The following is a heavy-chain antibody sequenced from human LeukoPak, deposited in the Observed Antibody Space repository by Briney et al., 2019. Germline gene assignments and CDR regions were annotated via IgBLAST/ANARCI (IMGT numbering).Heavy chain of an antibody. Sequence: GGSLRLSCAASGFTFSSYAMSWVRQAPGKGLEWVSAISGSGGSTNYADSVKGRFTISRDNAKNSLYLQMNSLRAEDTALYYCARAPHYSNYGPYYYGMDVWGQGTTVTVSS. D-gene: IGHD4-11*01. J-gene: IGHJ6*02. CDR3: ARAPHYSNYGPYYYGMDV. V-gene: IGHV3-23*01. CDR2: ISGSGGST. CDR1: GFTFSSYA.